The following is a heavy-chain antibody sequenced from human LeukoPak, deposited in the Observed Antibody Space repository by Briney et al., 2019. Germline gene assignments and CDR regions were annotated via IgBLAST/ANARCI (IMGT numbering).Heavy chain of an antibody. CDR2: ISWNSGSI. D-gene: IGHD3-9*01. J-gene: IGHJ5*02. CDR3: AKDNFPYFDWLLSA. CDR1: GFTFDDYA. V-gene: IGHV3-9*01. Sequence: AGGSLRLSCAASGFTFDDYAMHWVRQAPGKGLEWVSGISWNSGSIGYADSVKGRFTISRDNAKNSLYLQMNSLRAEDTALYYCAKDNFPYFDWLLSAWGQGTLVTVSS.